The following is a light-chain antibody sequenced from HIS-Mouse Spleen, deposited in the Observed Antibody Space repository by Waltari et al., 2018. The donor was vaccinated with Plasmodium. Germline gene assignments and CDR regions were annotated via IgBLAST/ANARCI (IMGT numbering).Light chain of an antibody. V-gene: IGKV3-15*01. CDR2: GAS. J-gene: IGKJ1*01. CDR1: QSVSSN. CDR3: QQYNNWPRGT. Sequence: EIVMTQSPATLSVSQGERATLSRRASQSVSSNLAWYQQKPGQAPRLLIYGASTRATGIPARFSGSGSGTEFTLTISSMQSEDFAVYYCQQYNNWPRGTFGQGTKVEIK.